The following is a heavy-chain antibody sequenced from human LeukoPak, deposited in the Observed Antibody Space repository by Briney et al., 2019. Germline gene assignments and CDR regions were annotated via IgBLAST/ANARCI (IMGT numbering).Heavy chain of an antibody. CDR2: ISWRSGYI. CDR1: GFTFDDYA. CDR3: AKEMIETHYGGYMGD. Sequence: GGSLRLSCAASGFTFDDYAMHWVRQAPGKGLEWVSGISWRSGYIGYADSVKGRFTISRDNAKNSLYLQMNSLRPEDTALYYCAKEMIETHYGGYMGDWGQGTLVTVSS. V-gene: IGHV3-9*01. D-gene: IGHD4-23*01. J-gene: IGHJ4*02.